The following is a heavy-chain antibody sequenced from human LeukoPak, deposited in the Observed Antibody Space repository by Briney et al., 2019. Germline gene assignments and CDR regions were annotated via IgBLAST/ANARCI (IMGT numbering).Heavy chain of an antibody. CDR3: ARAPNWKHFDY. V-gene: IGHV4-4*02. CDR2: IYHSGTA. D-gene: IGHD1-1*01. J-gene: IGHJ4*02. CDR1: GGSISSSNW. Sequence: SETLSLTCAVSGGSISSSNWWSWVRQPPGKGLEWIGEIYHSGTANYNPSLKSRVTISVDKSKNQFSLRLSSVTAADTAVYYCARAPNWKHFDYWGQGTLVTVSS.